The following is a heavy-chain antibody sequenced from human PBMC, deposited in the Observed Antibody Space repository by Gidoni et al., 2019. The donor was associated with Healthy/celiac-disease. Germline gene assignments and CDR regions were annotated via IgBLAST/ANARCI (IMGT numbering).Heavy chain of an antibody. Sequence: QLQLQESGPGLVKPSETLSLTCTVTGGSISSSSYYWGWIRQPPGKGLEWIGSIYYSGSTYYNPSLKSRVTISVDTSKNQFSLKLSSVTAADTAVYYCARRNPLWFSDAFDIWGQGTMVTVSS. V-gene: IGHV4-39*01. CDR1: GGSISSSSYY. CDR2: IYYSGST. D-gene: IGHD3-10*01. CDR3: ARRNPLWFSDAFDI. J-gene: IGHJ3*02.